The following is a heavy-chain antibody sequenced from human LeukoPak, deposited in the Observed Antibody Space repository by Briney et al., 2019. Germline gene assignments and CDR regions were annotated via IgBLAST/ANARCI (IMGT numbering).Heavy chain of an antibody. J-gene: IGHJ4*02. CDR2: ISAYNGNT. D-gene: IGHD4-17*01. CDR1: GYTFTSYG. CDR3: ARTLRSTPVYFDY. V-gene: IGHV1-18*04. Sequence: GASVKVSCKASGYTFTSYGISWVRQAPGQGLEWMGWISAYNGNTNYAQKLQGRVIMTTDASTSTAYMELRSLRSDDTALYYCARTLRSTPVYFDYWGQGTLVTVSS.